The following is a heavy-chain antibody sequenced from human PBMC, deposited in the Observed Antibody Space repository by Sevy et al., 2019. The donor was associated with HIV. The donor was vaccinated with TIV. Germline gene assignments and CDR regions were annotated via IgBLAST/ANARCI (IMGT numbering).Heavy chain of an antibody. CDR2: IGVYNGNS. Sequence: ASVKVSCKASGYTFSSNCIAWVRQAPGQGLQWMGWIGVYNGNSKYAQNLQDRLTVTTDTSTSTAYMELKSLRSDDTAVYYCARVPTYYFGSGTYFDYWGHGTLVTVSS. CDR3: ARVPTYYFGSGTYFDY. D-gene: IGHD3-10*01. V-gene: IGHV1-18*01. CDR1: GYTFSSNC. J-gene: IGHJ4*01.